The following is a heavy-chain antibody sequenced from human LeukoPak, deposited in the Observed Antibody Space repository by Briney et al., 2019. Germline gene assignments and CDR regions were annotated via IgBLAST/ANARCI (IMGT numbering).Heavy chain of an antibody. Sequence: GGSLRLSCAASGFTFSDYYMSWIRQAPGKGLEWVANIKHDGSEKYYVDSVKGRFTISRDNANNSLYLQMNSLRAEDTAVYYCARGWMVRGLDYWGQGTLVTVSS. CDR3: ARGWMVRGLDY. V-gene: IGHV3-7*05. CDR1: GFTFSDYY. CDR2: IKHDGSEK. D-gene: IGHD3-10*01. J-gene: IGHJ4*02.